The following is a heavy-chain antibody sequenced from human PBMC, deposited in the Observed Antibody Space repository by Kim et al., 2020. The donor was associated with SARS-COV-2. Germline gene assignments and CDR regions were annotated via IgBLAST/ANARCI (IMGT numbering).Heavy chain of an antibody. J-gene: IGHJ3*02. CDR1: GFTFSSYS. Sequence: GGSLRLSCAASGFTFSSYSMNWVRQAPGKGLEWVSSISSSSSYIYYADSVKGRFTISRDNAKNSLYLQMNSLRAEDTAVYYCARVGRLQFNSGVRDAFDIWGQGTMVTVSS. V-gene: IGHV3-21*01. CDR2: ISSSSSYI. D-gene: IGHD5-12*01. CDR3: ARVGRLQFNSGVRDAFDI.